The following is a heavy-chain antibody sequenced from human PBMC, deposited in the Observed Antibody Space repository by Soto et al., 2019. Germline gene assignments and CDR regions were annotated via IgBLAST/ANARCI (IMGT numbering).Heavy chain of an antibody. D-gene: IGHD2-15*01. J-gene: IGHJ5*01. CDR1: GDSISTVDYF. V-gene: IGHV4-30-4*01. CDR2: IYKSATT. CDR3: ARGRYCLTGRCFPNWFDS. Sequence: SETLSLTCSVSGDSISTVDYFWAWIRQPPGQALEYIGYIYKSATTYYNPSFESRVAISLDTSKSQFSLNVTPVTAADTAVYFCARGRYCLTGRCFPNWFDSWGQGTLVTVSS.